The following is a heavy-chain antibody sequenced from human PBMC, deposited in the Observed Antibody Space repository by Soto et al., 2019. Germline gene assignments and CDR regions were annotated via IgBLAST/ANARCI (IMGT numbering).Heavy chain of an antibody. V-gene: IGHV1-3*01. CDR2: INAGNGNT. J-gene: IGHJ3*02. D-gene: IGHD2-21*01. CDR1: GYTFTSDA. Sequence: ASVKVCCKACGYTFTSDAMDWVRQAPGQRLEWMGWINAGNGNTKYSQKFQGRVTITRDTSASTAYMELSSLRSEDTAVYYCASRAAYCGGDCYWDDAFDIWGQGTMVTVSS. CDR3: ASRAAYCGGDCYWDDAFDI.